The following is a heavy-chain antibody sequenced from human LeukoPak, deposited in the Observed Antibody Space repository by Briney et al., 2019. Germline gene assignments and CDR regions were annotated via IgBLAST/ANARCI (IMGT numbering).Heavy chain of an antibody. J-gene: IGHJ4*02. CDR3: ARDGVVVPAAPYFDY. CDR2: ISAYNGNT. CDR1: GYTFTSYG. Sequence: ASVKVSCKASGYTFTSYGISWVRQAPGQGLEWMGWISAYNGNTNYAQKLQGRVTMTTDTSTSTAYMELRSLRSDDTAVYYCARDGVVVPAAPYFDYWGQGTLVTVSS. V-gene: IGHV1-18*01. D-gene: IGHD2-2*01.